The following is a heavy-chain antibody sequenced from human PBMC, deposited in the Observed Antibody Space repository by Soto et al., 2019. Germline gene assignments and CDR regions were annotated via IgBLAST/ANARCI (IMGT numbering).Heavy chain of an antibody. CDR1: GGSICSYY. CDR3: ARVVSGYTNGFDP. D-gene: IGHD5-12*01. CDR2: IYYSGST. V-gene: IGHV4-59*01. Sequence: PSETLSLTCTVSGGSICSYYWSWIRQPPGKGLEWIGYIYYSGSTNYNPSLKSRVTISVDMSKNQFSLKLSSVTAADTAVYYCARVVSGYTNGFDPWGQGTLVTVSS. J-gene: IGHJ5*02.